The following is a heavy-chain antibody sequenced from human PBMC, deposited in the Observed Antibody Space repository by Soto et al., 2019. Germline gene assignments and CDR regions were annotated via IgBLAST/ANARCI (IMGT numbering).Heavy chain of an antibody. J-gene: IGHJ4*02. Sequence: QVQLQESGPGLVKPSQTLSLTCTVSGGSISSGGYYWSWIRQHPGKGLEWIGYIYYSGSTYYNPSLTSRVTISVDTSKNQFSLKLSSVTAADTAVYYCARDKGYYDSSGYYPYFDYWGQGTLVTVSS. V-gene: IGHV4-31*03. CDR1: GGSISSGGYY. D-gene: IGHD3-22*01. CDR2: IYYSGST. CDR3: ARDKGYYDSSGYYPYFDY.